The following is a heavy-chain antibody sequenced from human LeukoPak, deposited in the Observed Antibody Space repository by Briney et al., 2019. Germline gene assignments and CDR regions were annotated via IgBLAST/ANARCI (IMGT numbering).Heavy chain of an antibody. CDR2: ISGDGNVT. CDR3: ARSQFDY. V-gene: IGHV3-74*03. J-gene: IGHJ4*02. Sequence: GGSLRLSCAASGFTFSKYWMLWVRQAPGKGLVWVSRISGDGNVTTYADSVKGRFTISRDNTKNILYLQMDNLRAEDTATYYCARSQFDYWGQGTLVTVSS. CDR1: GFTFSKYW.